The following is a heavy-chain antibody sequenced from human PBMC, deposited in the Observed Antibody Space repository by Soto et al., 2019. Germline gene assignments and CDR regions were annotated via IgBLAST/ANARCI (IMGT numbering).Heavy chain of an antibody. V-gene: IGHV1-18*04. Sequence: ASVKVSCKASGYPFSSYGITWVRQAPGQGLEWMGWTSAFYGNSTYSEKFQGRVTMTIDTSTSTAYMDLTSLKPDDTAAYYCARLVVAGSPLDYWGQGTMVTVYS. CDR3: ARLVVAGSPLDY. CDR1: GYPFSSYG. J-gene: IGHJ4*02. CDR2: TSAFYGNS. D-gene: IGHD2-15*01.